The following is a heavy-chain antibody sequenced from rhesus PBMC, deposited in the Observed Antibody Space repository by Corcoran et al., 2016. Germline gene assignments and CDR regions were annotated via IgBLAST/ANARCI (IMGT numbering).Heavy chain of an antibody. J-gene: IGHJ1*01. D-gene: IGHD2-21*01. V-gene: IGHV3S42*01. CDR2: INSGGGST. CDR3: ATRSGFEYFEF. CDR1: GSTFSSYG. Sequence: EVQLVESGGGLAKPGGSLRLSCAASGSTFSSYGMNWVRQTPGKGLEWIAAINSGGGSTYYADSVKGRFTISRDNSKNTLSLQMNSLRAEDTAVYYCATRSGFEYFEFWGQGALVTVSS.